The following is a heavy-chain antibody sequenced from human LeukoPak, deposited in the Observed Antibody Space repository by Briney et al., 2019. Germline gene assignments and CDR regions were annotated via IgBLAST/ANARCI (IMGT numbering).Heavy chain of an antibody. CDR2: IKGDGSEK. D-gene: IGHD2-8*01. CDR1: GCTFSAYW. Sequence: GGSLRLSCAASGCTFSAYWMSGVRQAPGKGLEWVAHIKGDGSEKYSVDSVKGRFTISRDNAKSSLYLQMNSLRAEDTALYYCARGGFGYVYFDYWGQGSLVTVSS. CDR3: ARGGFGYVYFDY. J-gene: IGHJ4*02. V-gene: IGHV3-7*01.